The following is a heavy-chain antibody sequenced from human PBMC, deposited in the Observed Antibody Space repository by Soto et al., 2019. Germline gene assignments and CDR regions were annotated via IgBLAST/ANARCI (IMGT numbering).Heavy chain of an antibody. Sequence: GGSLRLSCAASGFTFSSYAMSWVRQAPGKGLEWVSAISGSGGSTYYADSVKGRFTISRDNSKNTLYLQMNSLRAEDTAVYYCAKILTRWSSSWHKTDFDYWGQGTLVTVSS. CDR2: ISGSGGST. CDR1: GFTFSSYA. D-gene: IGHD6-13*01. V-gene: IGHV3-23*01. CDR3: AKILTRWSSSWHKTDFDY. J-gene: IGHJ4*02.